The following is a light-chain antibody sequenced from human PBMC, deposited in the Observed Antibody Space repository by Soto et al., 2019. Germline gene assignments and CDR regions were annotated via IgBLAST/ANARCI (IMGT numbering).Light chain of an antibody. CDR2: DVS. Sequence: QSALTQPRSVSGSPGQSVTISCTGTSSDVGGYNYVSWYQQHPGKAPKVMIYDVSERPSGLPDRFSGSKSGNTASLTISGLQADDEADYYCCSYAGSPRYVFGTGTKLTVL. CDR3: CSYAGSPRYV. J-gene: IGLJ1*01. V-gene: IGLV2-11*01. CDR1: SSDVGGYNY.